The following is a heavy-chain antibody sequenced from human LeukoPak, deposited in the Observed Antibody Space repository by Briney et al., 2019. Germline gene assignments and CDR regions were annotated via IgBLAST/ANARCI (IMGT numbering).Heavy chain of an antibody. D-gene: IGHD6-6*01. CDR1: GGSFSGYY. J-gene: IGHJ6*02. CDR2: INHSEST. Sequence: SKTLSLTCAVYGGSFSGYYWSWIRQPPKKGLEWIGEINHSESTNYNPSLKSRVTISVDTSKNQFSLKVRSVTAADTAVYYCARGHVGSYVYYYYYGMDVWGQGTTVTVSS. CDR3: ARGHVGSYVYYYYYGMDV. V-gene: IGHV4-34*01.